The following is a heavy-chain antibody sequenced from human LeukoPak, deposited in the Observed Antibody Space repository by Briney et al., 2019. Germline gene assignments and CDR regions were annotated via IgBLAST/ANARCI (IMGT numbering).Heavy chain of an antibody. D-gene: IGHD3-22*01. J-gene: IGHJ6*02. CDR2: IWYDGSNE. CDR1: GFTFSSYG. CDR3: ARAPYYYDSSGYYYYYYGMDV. V-gene: IGHV3-33*01. Sequence: GGSLRLSCAASGFTFSSYGMHWVRQAPGKGLEWVAVIWYDGSNEYYADSVKGRFTISRDNSKNTLYLQMNSLRAEDTAVYYCARAPYYYDSSGYYYYYYGMDVWGQGTTVTVSS.